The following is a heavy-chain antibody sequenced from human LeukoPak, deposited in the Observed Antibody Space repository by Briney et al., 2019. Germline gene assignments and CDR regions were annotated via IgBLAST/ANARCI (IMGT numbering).Heavy chain of an antibody. D-gene: IGHD2-2*02. J-gene: IGHJ5*02. Sequence: PSETLSLTCAVSGYSISSGYYWGWIRQPPGKGLEWIGSIYHSGSTYYNPPLKSRVTISVDTSKNQFSLKLSSVTAADTAVYYCARRSSTSCYTCAWFDPWGQGTLVTVSS. CDR3: ARRSSTSCYTCAWFDP. CDR2: IYHSGST. V-gene: IGHV4-38-2*01. CDR1: GYSISSGYY.